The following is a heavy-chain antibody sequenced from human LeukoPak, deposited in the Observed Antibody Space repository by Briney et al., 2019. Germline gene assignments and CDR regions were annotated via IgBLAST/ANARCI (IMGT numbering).Heavy chain of an antibody. Sequence: GASVKVSCKASGYTFTSYDINWVRQATGQGLKWMGWMNPNSGNTGYAQKFQGRVTMTRNTSISTAYMELSSLRSEDTAVYYCASWAGKTMWGFDPWGQGTLVTVSS. CDR2: MNPNSGNT. V-gene: IGHV1-8*01. CDR1: GYTFTSYD. J-gene: IGHJ5*02. D-gene: IGHD3-10*02. CDR3: ASWAGKTMWGFDP.